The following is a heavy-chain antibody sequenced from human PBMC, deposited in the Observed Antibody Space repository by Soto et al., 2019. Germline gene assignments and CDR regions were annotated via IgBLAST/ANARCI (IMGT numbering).Heavy chain of an antibody. CDR3: ARDTPNYSSSWYFEFQGDGLDV. CDR1: GYTFTIYY. V-gene: IGHV1-46*01. D-gene: IGHD6-13*01. J-gene: IGHJ6*02. CDR2: INPSGGGT. Sequence: ASVKVSCKASGYTFTIYYIHWVRQAPGQGLEWLGIINPSGGGTNYAQKFQGRVTMTRDTSTSTVYMELSSLRSEDTAVYYCARDTPNYSSSWYFEFQGDGLDVWGQGTTVTAP.